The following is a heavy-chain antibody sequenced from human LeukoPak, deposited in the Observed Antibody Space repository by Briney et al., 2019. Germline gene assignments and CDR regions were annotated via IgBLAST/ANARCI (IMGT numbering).Heavy chain of an antibody. CDR2: ISGSGART. CDR3: AKDMGEDGSYYLDY. J-gene: IGHJ4*02. CDR1: GFTFSSYA. Sequence: GRSLRLSCAASGFTFSSYAMSSVSQPAGKGLEWVSAISGSGARTDYAGSVKGRFTISRDTSKNTLYLQMNSLRAEDTAVYYCAKDMGEDGSYYLDYWGQGTLVTVSS. D-gene: IGHD1-26*01. V-gene: IGHV3-23*01.